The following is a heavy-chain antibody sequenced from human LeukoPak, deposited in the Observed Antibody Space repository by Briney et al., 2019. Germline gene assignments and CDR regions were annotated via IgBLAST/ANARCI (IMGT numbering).Heavy chain of an antibody. V-gene: IGHV4-59*01. D-gene: IGHD3-22*01. CDR2: VYYSGST. CDR3: ARGRKYYYDSSGYYPVFDP. Sequence: SETLSLTCTVSGGSISSYYWSWIRQPPRKGLEGIGYVYYSGSTNYNPSLKSRVTISVDTSKNQFSLKLSSVTAADTAVYYCARGRKYYYDSSGYYPVFDPWGQGTLVTVSS. CDR1: GGSISSYY. J-gene: IGHJ5*02.